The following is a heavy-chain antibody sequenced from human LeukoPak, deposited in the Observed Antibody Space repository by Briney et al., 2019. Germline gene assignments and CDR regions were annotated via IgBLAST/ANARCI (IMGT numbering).Heavy chain of an antibody. D-gene: IGHD3-22*01. V-gene: IGHV4-39*01. CDR3: ASFYDTYYYDSSGYYSDY. Sequence: SETLSLTCAVYGGSFSGYYWGWIRQPPGKGLEWIGSIYYSGSTYYNPSLKSRVTISVDTSKNQFSLKLSSVTAADTAVYYCASFYDTYYYDSSGYYSDYWGQGTLVTVSS. CDR2: IYYSGST. J-gene: IGHJ4*02. CDR1: GGSFSGYY.